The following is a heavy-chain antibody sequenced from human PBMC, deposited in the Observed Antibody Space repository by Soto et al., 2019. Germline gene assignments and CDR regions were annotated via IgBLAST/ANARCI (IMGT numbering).Heavy chain of an antibody. V-gene: IGHV2-5*02. J-gene: IGHJ5*02. CDR2: IYWDDDK. CDR1: GFSLSTTGVG. CDR3: ARRLRDYGLGRERANYFDL. Sequence: QITLKESGPTLVRPTQTLTLTCTFSGFSLSTTGVGVGWIRQPPGKALEWLALIYWDDDKRYSPSLKSRITITKDTSKNEVILTMTNMDPVDTATYYCARRLRDYGLGRERANYFDLWGQGTLVTVSS. D-gene: IGHD3-10*01.